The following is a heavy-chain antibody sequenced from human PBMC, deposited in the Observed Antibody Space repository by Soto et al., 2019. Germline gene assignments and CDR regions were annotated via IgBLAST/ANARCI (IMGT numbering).Heavy chain of an antibody. CDR2: IYYSGST. D-gene: IGHD2-15*01. Sequence: QVQLQESGPGLVKPSETLSLTCTVSGGSVSSGSYYWSWIRQPPGKGLEWIGYIYYSGSTNYNPSLKSRVTRSVDTYKNQFSLKLSSVTAADTAVYYCARGGGLGYCSGGSCPKYDYWGQGTLVTVSS. V-gene: IGHV4-61*01. J-gene: IGHJ4*02. CDR1: GGSVSSGSYY. CDR3: ARGGGLGYCSGGSCPKYDY.